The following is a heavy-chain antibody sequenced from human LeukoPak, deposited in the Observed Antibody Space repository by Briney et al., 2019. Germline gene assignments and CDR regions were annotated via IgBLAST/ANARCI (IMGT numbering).Heavy chain of an antibody. CDR3: ARDLDSSGYYAY. J-gene: IGHJ4*02. CDR1: GFTFSSYS. D-gene: IGHD3-22*01. CDR2: ISSGSSYT. Sequence: GGSLRLSCAASGFTFSSYSMNWVRQAPGKGLEWVSYISSGSSYTDYANSVKGRFTVSRDNAKNSLYLQMNSLRDEDTAVYYCARDLDSSGYYAYWGQGTLVTVSS. V-gene: IGHV3-21*01.